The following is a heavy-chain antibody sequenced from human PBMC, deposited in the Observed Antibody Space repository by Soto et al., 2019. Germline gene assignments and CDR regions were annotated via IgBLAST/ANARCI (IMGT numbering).Heavy chain of an antibody. Sequence: VASVKVSCKASGYTFTSYAMHWVRQAPGQRLEWMGWINAGNGNTKYSQKFQGRVTITRDTSASTAYMELSSLRPEDTAVYYCARARGVIGASARCGFFDLGARGPLVTASS. CDR3: ARARGVIGASARCGFFDL. V-gene: IGHV1-3*01. J-gene: IGHJ2*01. CDR2: INAGNGNT. D-gene: IGHD5-12*01. CDR1: GYTFTSYA.